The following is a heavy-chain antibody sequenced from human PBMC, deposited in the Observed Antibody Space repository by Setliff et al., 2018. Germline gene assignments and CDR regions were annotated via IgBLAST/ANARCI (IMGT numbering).Heavy chain of an antibody. V-gene: IGHV4-4*08. Sequence: SETLSLTCIVSGVSVSRHYWSWIRQPPGKTLEWIGYIYTGGSTTYNPSLKSRVTLSLDTSKNHLSLNLTSVTAADTAVYYCARGLNTESWTPLYWSPGTRVTVSS. D-gene: IGHD2-15*01. CDR2: IYTGGST. CDR3: ARGLNTESWTPLY. CDR1: GVSVSRHY. J-gene: IGHJ4*02.